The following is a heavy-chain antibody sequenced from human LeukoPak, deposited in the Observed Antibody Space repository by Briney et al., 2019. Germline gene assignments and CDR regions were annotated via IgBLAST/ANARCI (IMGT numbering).Heavy chain of an antibody. V-gene: IGHV1-2*02. Sequence: GASVKVSCKASGYTFTGQYMHRVRQAPGQGLEWMGWINPNSGGTNYAQKFQGRVTMTRDTSISTAYMELSRLRSDDTAVYYCARERGSYSPVDYWGQGTLVTVSS. CDR3: ARERGSYSPVDY. CDR2: INPNSGGT. CDR1: GYTFTGQY. J-gene: IGHJ4*02. D-gene: IGHD1-26*01.